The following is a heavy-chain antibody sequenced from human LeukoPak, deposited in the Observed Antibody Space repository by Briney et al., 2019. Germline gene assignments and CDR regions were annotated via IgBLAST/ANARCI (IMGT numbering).Heavy chain of an antibody. D-gene: IGHD6-19*01. V-gene: IGHV1-2*02. CDR2: INPNSGGT. Sequence: ASVKVSCKASGYTFTGYYIHWVRQAPGQGLEWMGWINPNSGGTNYIQKFQGRVTMTRDTSMSTTYMELKRLRSDDTAVYYCARDLGISGWYAPPLGYFDYWGQGTLLTVSS. CDR1: GYTFTGYY. J-gene: IGHJ4*02. CDR3: ARDLGISGWYAPPLGYFDY.